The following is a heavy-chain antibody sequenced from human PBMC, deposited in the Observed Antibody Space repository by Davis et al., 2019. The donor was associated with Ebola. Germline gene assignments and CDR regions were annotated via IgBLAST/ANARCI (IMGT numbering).Heavy chain of an antibody. D-gene: IGHD2-8*01. V-gene: IGHV3-23*01. Sequence: PGGSLRLSCAGSGFTVSSHYMSWVRQAPGKGLEWVSAISGSGGSTYYADSVKGRFTISRDNAKNSLYLQMNSLRDDDTAVYYCARDTCRENGVCPNWFDPWGQGTLVTVSS. J-gene: IGHJ5*02. CDR2: ISGSGGST. CDR1: GFTVSSHY. CDR3: ARDTCRENGVCPNWFDP.